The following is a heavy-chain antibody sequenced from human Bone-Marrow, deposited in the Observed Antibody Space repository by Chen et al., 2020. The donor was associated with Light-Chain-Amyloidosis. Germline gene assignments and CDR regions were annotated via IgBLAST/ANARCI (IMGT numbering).Heavy chain of an antibody. CDR2: ISYDGSNK. D-gene: IGHD2-21*01. CDR1: GFTFSSYG. Sequence: QVQLVESGGGVVQPGRSLRLSCAASGFTFSSYGMHWVRQAPGKGLEWVAVISYDGSNKYYADSVKGRFTISRDNSKNTLYLQMNSLRAEYTAVYYCAKDCGGVGHYYYYYGMDVWGQGTTVTVSS. V-gene: IGHV3-30*18. CDR3: AKDCGGVGHYYYYYGMDV. J-gene: IGHJ6*02.